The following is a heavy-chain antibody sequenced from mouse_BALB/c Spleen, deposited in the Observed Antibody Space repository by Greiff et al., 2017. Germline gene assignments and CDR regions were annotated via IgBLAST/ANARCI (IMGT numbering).Heavy chain of an antibody. V-gene: IGHV3-2*02. J-gene: IGHJ3*01. D-gene: IGHD2-14*01. Sequence: QLKESGPGLVKPSQSLSLTCTVTGYSITSDYAWNWIRQFPGNKLEWMGYISYSGSTSYNPSLKSRISITRDTSKNQFFLQLNSVTTEDTATYYCARDYRYDGEFAYWGQGTLVTVSA. CDR1: GYSITSDYA. CDR3: ARDYRYDGEFAY. CDR2: ISYSGST.